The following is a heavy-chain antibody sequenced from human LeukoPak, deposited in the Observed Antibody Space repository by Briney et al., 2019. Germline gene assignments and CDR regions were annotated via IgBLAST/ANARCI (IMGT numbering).Heavy chain of an antibody. CDR2: INPNSGGT. J-gene: IGHJ4*02. CDR3: ARHSHSGYDFSY. D-gene: IGHD5-12*01. V-gene: IGHV1-2*02. CDR1: GYTFTGYY. Sequence: ASVKVSCKASGYTFTGYYMHWVRQAPGQGLEWMGWINPNSGGTNYAQKFQGRVTMTRDTSISTAYMEPSRLRSDDTAVYYCARHSHSGYDFSYWGQGTLVTVSS.